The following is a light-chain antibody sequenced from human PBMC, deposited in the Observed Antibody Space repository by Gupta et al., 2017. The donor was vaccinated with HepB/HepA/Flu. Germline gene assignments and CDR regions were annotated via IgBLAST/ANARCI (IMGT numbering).Light chain of an antibody. Sequence: TQSPATLSLSPGETATLSCRASQSAGSYLAWYQQKPGQAPRLLIYDATNRATGSPARFSGSGSGTDFNLTISSLEAEDFAVYSCQQRSNWPITFGRGTKVEIK. CDR3: QQRSNWPIT. V-gene: IGKV3-11*01. CDR1: QSAGSY. CDR2: DAT. J-gene: IGKJ4*01.